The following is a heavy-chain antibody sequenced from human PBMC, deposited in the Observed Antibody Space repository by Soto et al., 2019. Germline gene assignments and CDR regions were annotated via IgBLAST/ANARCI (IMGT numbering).Heavy chain of an antibody. CDR3: ARDRWSSSGIWFDP. D-gene: IGHD6-6*01. CDR2: IYYSGST. CDR1: GGSISSYY. J-gene: IGHJ5*02. V-gene: IGHV4-59*01. Sequence: SETLSLTCTVSGGSISSYYWSWIRQPPGKGLEWIGYIYYSGSTNYNPSLKSRVTISVDTSKNQFSLKLSSVTAADTAVYYCARDRWSSSGIWFDPWGQGTLVTVSS.